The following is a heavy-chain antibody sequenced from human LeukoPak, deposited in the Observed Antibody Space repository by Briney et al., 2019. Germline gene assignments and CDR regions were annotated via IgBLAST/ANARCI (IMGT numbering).Heavy chain of an antibody. CDR2: IRYDGSNK. V-gene: IGHV3-30*02. CDR1: GFTFSSYG. D-gene: IGHD3-10*01. J-gene: IGHJ4*02. CDR3: AKDFTSSYYGSGSYYHSYYFDY. Sequence: PGGSLRLSCAASGFTFSSYGMHWVRQAPGKGLEWVAFIRYDGSNKYYADSVKGRFTISRDNSKNTLYLQMNSLRAEDTAVYYCAKDFTSSYYGSGSYYHSYYFDYWGQGTLVAVSS.